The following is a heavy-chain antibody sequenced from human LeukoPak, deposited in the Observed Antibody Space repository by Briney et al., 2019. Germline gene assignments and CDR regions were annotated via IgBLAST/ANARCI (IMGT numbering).Heavy chain of an antibody. J-gene: IGHJ4*02. CDR1: GFTFSSYG. Sequence: GGSLRLSCAASGFTFSSYGMHWVRQAAGKGLEWVAVIWYDGSNKYYADSVKGRFTISRDNSKNTLYLQMNSLRAEDTAVYYCARASTKDDYYDSSGYSYYFDYWGQGTLVTVSS. CDR2: IWYDGSNK. D-gene: IGHD3-22*01. V-gene: IGHV3-33*01. CDR3: ARASTKDDYYDSSGYSYYFDY.